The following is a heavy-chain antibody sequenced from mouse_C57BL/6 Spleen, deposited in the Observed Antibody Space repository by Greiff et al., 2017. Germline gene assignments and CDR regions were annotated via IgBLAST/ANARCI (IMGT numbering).Heavy chain of an antibody. CDR2: INPNYGTT. CDR3: ARSGYVRLYYFDY. Sequence: VQLKQSGPELVKPGASVKISCKASGYSFTDYNMNWVKQSNGKSLEWIGVINPNYGTTSYKQKFKGKATLTVNQSSSTAYMQLNSLTSEDSAVYYCARSGYVRLYYFDYWGQGTTLTVSS. CDR1: GYSFTDYN. V-gene: IGHV1-39*01. J-gene: IGHJ2*01. D-gene: IGHD1-2*01.